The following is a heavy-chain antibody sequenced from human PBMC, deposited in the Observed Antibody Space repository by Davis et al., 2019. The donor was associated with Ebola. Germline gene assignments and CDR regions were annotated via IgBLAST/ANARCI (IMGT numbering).Heavy chain of an antibody. CDR2: ISNSGGST. V-gene: IGHV3-23*01. Sequence: GESLKISCAASGFTFSSYAMSWVRQAPGKGLEWVSAISNSGGSTYYAGSVKGRFTISRDNAKNTLYLQLNSLRAEDTAVYYCAKGTTLHFDYWGQGTLVTVSS. CDR3: AKGTTLHFDY. D-gene: IGHD1-7*01. CDR1: GFTFSSYA. J-gene: IGHJ4*02.